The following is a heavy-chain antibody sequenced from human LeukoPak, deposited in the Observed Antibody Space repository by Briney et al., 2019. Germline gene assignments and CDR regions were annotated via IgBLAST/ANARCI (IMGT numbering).Heavy chain of an antibody. CDR1: GFTFNTFT. V-gene: IGHV3-48*02. J-gene: IGHJ4*02. D-gene: IGHD4-17*01. CDR3: ARDYGDHGEYFDY. CDR2: ISRSSSTI. Sequence: GGSLRLSCAASGFTFNTFTMNWVRQAPGKGLEWVSYISRSSSTIYYADSVKGRFTISRDNAKNAVYLQMNSLRDEDTAVYYCARDYGDHGEYFDYWGQGTLVTVSS.